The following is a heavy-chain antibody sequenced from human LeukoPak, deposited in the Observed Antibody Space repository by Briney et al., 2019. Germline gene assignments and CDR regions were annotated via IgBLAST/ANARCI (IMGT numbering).Heavy chain of an antibody. D-gene: IGHD4-17*01. V-gene: IGHV3-23*01. J-gene: IGHJ4*02. CDR2: IRADGTST. CDR3: AKSTTVTQRGYFDY. Sequence: RTGGSLRLSCAASGFTFRNYAMNWVRQAPGKGLEWVSGIRADGTSTYYADSVKGRFTISRDNSKNTLYLQMNSLRAEDTAVYYCAKSTTVTQRGYFDYWGQGTLVTVSS. CDR1: GFTFRNYA.